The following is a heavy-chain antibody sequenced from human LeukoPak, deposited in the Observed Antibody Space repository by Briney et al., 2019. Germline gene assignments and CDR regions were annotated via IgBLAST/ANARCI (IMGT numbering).Heavy chain of an antibody. CDR1: GFTFSSYE. CDR3: ARDHVVAVLRFLEWLSVGMDV. V-gene: IGHV3-48*03. Sequence: GGSLRLSCAAFGFTFSSYEMNWVRQAPGKGLEWVSYISSSGSTIYYADSVKGRFTISRDNAKNSLYLQMNSLRAEDTAVYYCARDHVVAVLRFLEWLSVGMDVWGKGTTVTVSS. D-gene: IGHD3-3*01. J-gene: IGHJ6*03. CDR2: ISSSGSTI.